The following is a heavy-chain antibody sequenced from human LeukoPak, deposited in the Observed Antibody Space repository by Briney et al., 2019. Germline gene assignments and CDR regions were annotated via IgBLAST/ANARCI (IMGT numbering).Heavy chain of an antibody. Sequence: ASVKVSCKASGGTFSSYAISWVRQAPGQGLEWMGGIMPIFGTANYAQKFQGRVTITTDESTSTAYMELSSLRSEDTAMYYCASDFTGRGIAMIWGQGTLVAVSS. D-gene: IGHD6-13*01. CDR1: GGTFSSYA. CDR3: ASDFTGRGIAMI. V-gene: IGHV1-69*05. J-gene: IGHJ4*02. CDR2: IMPIFGTA.